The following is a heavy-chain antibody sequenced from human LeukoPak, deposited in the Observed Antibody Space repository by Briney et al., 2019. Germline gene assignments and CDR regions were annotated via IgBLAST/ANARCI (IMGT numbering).Heavy chain of an antibody. CDR1: GFTFSDSY. D-gene: IGHD3-10*01. CDR3: AREQKLYDGSGSSTFDF. CDR2: ISRSSSYT. Sequence: GGSLRLSCAASGFTFSDSYMSWLRQAPGKGLEWVSYISRSSSYTKYADSVKGRFTISRDSAKNSLYLQMNSLRAEDTAVYYCAREQKLYDGSGSSTFDFWGQGTLVTVSS. J-gene: IGHJ4*02. V-gene: IGHV3-11*05.